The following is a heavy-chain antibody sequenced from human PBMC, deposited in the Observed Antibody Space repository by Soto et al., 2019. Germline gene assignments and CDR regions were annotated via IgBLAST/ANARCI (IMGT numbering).Heavy chain of an antibody. CDR2: IIPIFGTA. CDR1: GGTFSSYA. J-gene: IGHJ5*02. D-gene: IGHD3-9*01. V-gene: IGHV1-69*13. Sequence: SVKVSCKASGGTFSSYAISCVRQAPGQGLEWMGGIIPIFGTANYAQKFQGRVTITADESTSTAYMELSSLRSEDTAVYYCARGQSYDILTGPNWFNPWGQGTLVTVSS. CDR3: ARGQSYDILTGPNWFNP.